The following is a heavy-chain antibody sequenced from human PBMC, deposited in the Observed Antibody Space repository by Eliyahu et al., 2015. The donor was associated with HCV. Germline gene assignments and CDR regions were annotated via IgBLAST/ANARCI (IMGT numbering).Heavy chain of an antibody. D-gene: IGHD6-13*01. CDR2: TYYRSKWYN. V-gene: IGHV6-1*01. CDR1: GDSVSSNSAA. CDR3: ASATVPQGIAADHVYYYYGMDV. Sequence: PGLVKPSQTLSLTCAISGDSVSSNSAAWNWIRQSPSRGLEWLGRTYYRSKWYNDYAVSVKSRITINPDTSKNQFSLQLNSVTPEDTAVYYCASATVPQGIAADHVYYYYGMDVWGQGTTVTVSS. J-gene: IGHJ6*02.